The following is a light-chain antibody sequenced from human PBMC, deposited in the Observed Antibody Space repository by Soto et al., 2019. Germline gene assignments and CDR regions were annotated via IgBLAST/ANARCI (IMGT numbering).Light chain of an antibody. CDR2: DAS. V-gene: IGKV1-5*01. J-gene: IGKJ1*01. Sequence: DIQMTQSPSTLSASVGDRVTITCRARQSISSWLAWYQQKPGKAPKLLIYDASSLESGVPSRFSGSGSGTEFTLTISILQPDDFATYYCQQYNSYPCTFGQGTKVEIK. CDR3: QQYNSYPCT. CDR1: QSISSW.